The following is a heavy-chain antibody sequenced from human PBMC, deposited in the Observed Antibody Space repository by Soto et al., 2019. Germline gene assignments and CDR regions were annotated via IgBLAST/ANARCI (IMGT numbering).Heavy chain of an antibody. Sequence: SETLSLTCTVSGGSVSSGSYYWSWIRQPPGKGLEWIGYIYYSGSTNYNPSLKSRVTISVDTSKNQFSLKLSSVTAADTAVYYCARISRRDYDSSGYYYWGQGTLVTVSS. D-gene: IGHD3-22*01. CDR2: IYYSGST. J-gene: IGHJ4*02. CDR1: GGSVSSGSYY. V-gene: IGHV4-61*01. CDR3: ARISRRDYDSSGYYY.